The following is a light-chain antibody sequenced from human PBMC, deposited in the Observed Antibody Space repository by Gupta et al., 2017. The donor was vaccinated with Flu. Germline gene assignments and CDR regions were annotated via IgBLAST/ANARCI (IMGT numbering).Light chain of an antibody. CDR2: LGS. CDR1: QSLLHSDGYNY. J-gene: IGKJ1*01. CDR3: RQALQTRT. Sequence: DIVMTHSPLSLPVTPGEPASISCRSSQSLLHSDGYNYLDWYLQKPGQSPQLLIYLGSNRASGVPDRFSGSGSGTDFTLKINRMEDEDVGVYYCRQALQTRTFGQGTKVEIK. V-gene: IGKV2-28*01.